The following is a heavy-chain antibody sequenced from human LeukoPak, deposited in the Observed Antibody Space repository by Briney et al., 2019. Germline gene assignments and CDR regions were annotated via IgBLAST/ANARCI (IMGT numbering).Heavy chain of an antibody. J-gene: IGHJ6*02. CDR2: ISGGGVTT. V-gene: IGHV3-23*01. D-gene: IGHD3-16*01. CDR1: GFTFSSSA. CDR3: ARNQQLGGHSYYYYGMDV. Sequence: PGGSLRLSCAASGFTFSSSAMSWARQAPGKGLEWVSGISGGGVTTYYADSVKGRFTISRDNSKNTLYLQMNSLRADDTAIYYCARNQQLGGHSYYYYGMDVWGQGTTVTVSS.